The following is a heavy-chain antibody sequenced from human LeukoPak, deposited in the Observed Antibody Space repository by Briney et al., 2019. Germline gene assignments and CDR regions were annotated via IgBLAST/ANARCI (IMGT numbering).Heavy chain of an antibody. V-gene: IGHV4-34*01. CDR1: GGPFSGYY. Sequence: PSETLSLTCAVYGGPFSGYYWSWIRQPPGKGLEWIGEINHSGSTNYNPSLKSRVTISVDTSKNQFSLKLSSVTAADTAVYYCARCTRITMVRGVIITGIYYFDYWGQGTLVTVSS. D-gene: IGHD3-10*01. CDR2: INHSGST. CDR3: ARCTRITMVRGVIITGIYYFDY. J-gene: IGHJ4*02.